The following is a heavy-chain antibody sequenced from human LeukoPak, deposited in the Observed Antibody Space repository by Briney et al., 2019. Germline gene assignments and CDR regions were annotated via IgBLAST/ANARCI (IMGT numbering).Heavy chain of an antibody. CDR1: GGSFSGYY. Sequence: KPSETLSLTCAVYGGSFSGYYWSWIRQPPGKGLEWIGEINHSGSTNYNPSLKSRVTISVDTSKNQFSLKLSSVTAADTAVYYCARGMITFGGVIALRYYFDYWGQGTLVTVSS. J-gene: IGHJ4*02. CDR2: INHSGST. D-gene: IGHD3-16*02. V-gene: IGHV4-34*01. CDR3: ARGMITFGGVIALRYYFDY.